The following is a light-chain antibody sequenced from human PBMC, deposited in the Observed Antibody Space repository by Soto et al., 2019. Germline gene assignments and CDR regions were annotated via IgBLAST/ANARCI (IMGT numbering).Light chain of an antibody. V-gene: IGLV2-14*03. J-gene: IGLJ3*02. CDR1: SSDVGAYNY. CDR3: SSYTSSSTWL. CDR2: EVS. Sequence: QSVLTQPASVSGSPGQSITISCTGTSSDVGAYNYVSWYQQDPGKAPKLMIYEVSNRPSGVSNRFSGSKSANTASLTISGLQAGDEADYYCSSYTSSSTWLFGGGTKVTVL.